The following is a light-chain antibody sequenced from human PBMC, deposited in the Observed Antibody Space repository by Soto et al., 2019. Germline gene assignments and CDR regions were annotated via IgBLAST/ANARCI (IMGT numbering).Light chain of an antibody. J-gene: IGKJ4*01. CDR1: QSLSSR. CDR2: EAS. Sequence: DIQMTQSPSTLSASVGDRVTITCRASQSLSSRLAWYQQKQGKAPKILIYEASSLESGDPARFSGSGSGSEFTLTISRLQPDDFATYYCQQYLSYPLTFGGGTKVQIK. CDR3: QQYLSYPLT. V-gene: IGKV1-5*03.